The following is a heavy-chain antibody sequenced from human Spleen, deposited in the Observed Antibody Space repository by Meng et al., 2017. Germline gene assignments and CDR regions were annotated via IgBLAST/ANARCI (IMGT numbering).Heavy chain of an antibody. CDR2: ISSSGSTI. V-gene: IGHV3-48*03. Sequence: GESLKISCAASGFTFSRYWMSWVRQAPGKGLEWVSYISSSGSTIYYADSVKGRFTISRDNARNSPYLQMNSLRAEDTAVYYCASTYSSGWYYYYYGMDVWGQGTTVTVSS. J-gene: IGHJ6*02. CDR1: GFTFSRYW. CDR3: ASTYSSGWYYYYYGMDV. D-gene: IGHD6-19*01.